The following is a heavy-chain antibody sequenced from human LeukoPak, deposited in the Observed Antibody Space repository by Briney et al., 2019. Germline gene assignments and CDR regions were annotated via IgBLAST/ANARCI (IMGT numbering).Heavy chain of an antibody. D-gene: IGHD3-10*01. V-gene: IGHV1-2*02. Sequence: GDSVKVSCKASGYTFSGTGWYLYWLRRAPGQGLECMGWIHPNNGDTAYAQKFEGRVAMTRDTSISTAYMELRRLRPDDTAVYFCARDGPAQMVDLDYWGQGTLVTVSS. CDR2: IHPNNGDT. CDR1: GYTFSGTGWY. CDR3: ARDGPAQMVDLDY. J-gene: IGHJ4*02.